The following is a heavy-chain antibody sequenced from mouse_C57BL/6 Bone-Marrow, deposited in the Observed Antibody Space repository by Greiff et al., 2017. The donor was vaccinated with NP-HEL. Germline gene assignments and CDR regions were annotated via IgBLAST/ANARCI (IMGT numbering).Heavy chain of an antibody. CDR3: AGSLYDGYYSYAMDY. D-gene: IGHD2-3*01. V-gene: IGHV12-3*01. CDR1: GFPITSGYY. CDR2: ITHSGET. J-gene: IGHJ4*01. Sequence: VHLVESGPGLVKPSQSLFLTCSITGFPITSGYYWIWLRQPPGKPLEWMGYITHSGETFYNPSLQSPISITSETSKNQFFLQLNSVTTDDTAMYYCAGSLYDGYYSYAMDYWGQGTSVTVSS.